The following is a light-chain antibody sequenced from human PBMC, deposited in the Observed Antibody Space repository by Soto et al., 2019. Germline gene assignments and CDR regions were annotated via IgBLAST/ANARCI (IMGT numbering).Light chain of an antibody. CDR1: SSNIGSNY. CDR3: AAWDDSLSVVV. Sequence: QSVLTQPPSASGTPGQRVTISCSGSSSNIGSNYVYWYQPLPGTAPKLLIYRNNQRPSGVPDRFSGSKSGTSASLAISGLRSEDEADYYCAAWDDSLSVVVFGGGTKVTVL. V-gene: IGLV1-47*01. J-gene: IGLJ2*01. CDR2: RNN.